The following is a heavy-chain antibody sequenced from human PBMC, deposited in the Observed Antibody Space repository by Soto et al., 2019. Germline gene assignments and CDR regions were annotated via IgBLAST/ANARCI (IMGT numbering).Heavy chain of an antibody. J-gene: IGHJ6*02. CDR1: GGSFSGYY. D-gene: IGHD1-7*01. CDR2: INHSGST. CDR3: ARGRWRNWNYGGNYYYGMDV. Sequence: PSEPLSVTCAVYGGSFSGYYWSWIRQPPGKGLEWIGEINHSGSTNYNPSLKSRVTISVDTSKNQFSPKLSSVTAADTAVYYCARGRWRNWNYGGNYYYGMDVWGQGTTVTVSS. V-gene: IGHV4-34*01.